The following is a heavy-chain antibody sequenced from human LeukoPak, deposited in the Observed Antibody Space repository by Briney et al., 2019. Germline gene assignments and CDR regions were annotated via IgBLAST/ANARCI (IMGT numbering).Heavy chain of an antibody. CDR3: AGTYYYDSSGYSAFDI. D-gene: IGHD3-22*01. V-gene: IGHV3-53*01. J-gene: IGHJ3*02. CDR1: GFTVSSNY. Sequence: GGSLRLSCAASGFTVSSNYMSSVRQSPGKGLESFSVIYSGGSTYYADSVKGRFTISRDKSKNTLYRQINSLRPEDTAVYYCAGTYYYDSSGYSAFDIWGQGTMVTVSS. CDR2: IYSGGST.